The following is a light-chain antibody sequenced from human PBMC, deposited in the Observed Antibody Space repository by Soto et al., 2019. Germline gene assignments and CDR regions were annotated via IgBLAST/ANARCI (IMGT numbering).Light chain of an antibody. CDR2: RNN. CDR1: RSNIGRNY. CDR3: AAWDDSLSVLYV. V-gene: IGLV1-47*01. J-gene: IGLJ1*01. Sequence: QSALTQPPSASGTPGPRGTISCSGSRSNIGRNYVYWYQQLPGTAPKLLIYRNNKRPSGVPDRFSGSKSGTSASLAISGLRSEDEADYYCAAWDDSLSVLYVFGTGTKVTVL.